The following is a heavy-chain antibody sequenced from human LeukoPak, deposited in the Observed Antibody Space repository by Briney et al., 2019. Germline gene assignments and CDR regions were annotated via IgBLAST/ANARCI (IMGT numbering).Heavy chain of an antibody. J-gene: IGHJ3*02. CDR1: GDSISSSNW. Sequence: SGTLSLTCAVSGDSISSSNWWNWVRQPPGKGLEWIGEIYHSGSTHYNPSLKSRITISVDKSKNQFSLKLSSVTAADTAVYYCAKSNGYGLVDIWGQGTMVTVSS. CDR3: AKSNGYGLVDI. CDR2: IYHSGST. D-gene: IGHD3-10*01. V-gene: IGHV4-4*02.